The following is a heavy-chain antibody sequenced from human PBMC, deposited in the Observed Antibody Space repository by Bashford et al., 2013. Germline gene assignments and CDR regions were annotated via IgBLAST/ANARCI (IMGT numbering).Heavy chain of an antibody. J-gene: IGHJ6*02. CDR1: GGSISSGGYY. Sequence: SETLSLTCTVSGGSISSGGYYWSWIRQHPGKGLEWIGYIYYSGSTYYNPSLKSRVTISVDTSKNQFSLKLSSVTAADTAVYYCARHWDSQGPYYYYGMDVWGQGTTVTVSS. CDR2: IYYSGST. V-gene: IGHV4-39*01. CDR3: ARHWDSQGPYYYYGMDV. D-gene: IGHD1-26*01.